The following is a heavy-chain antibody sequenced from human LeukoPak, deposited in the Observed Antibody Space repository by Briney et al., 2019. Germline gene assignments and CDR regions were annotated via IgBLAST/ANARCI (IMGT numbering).Heavy chain of an antibody. CDR2: IDKHGNGK. D-gene: IGHD6-13*01. CDR3: ARAEGRPGIAAAVGY. Sequence: PGGSLRLSCVASGFTFSISWVTWVRQAPGKGLEWVANIDKHGNGKYYVDSVKGRFAISRDYATNSVFLQMNSLRAEDTSVYYCARAEGRPGIAAAVGYWGQGTLVTVSS. CDR1: GFTFSISW. J-gene: IGHJ4*02. V-gene: IGHV3-7*01.